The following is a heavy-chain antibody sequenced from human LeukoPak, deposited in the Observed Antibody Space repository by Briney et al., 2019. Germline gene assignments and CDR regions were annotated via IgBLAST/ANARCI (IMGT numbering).Heavy chain of an antibody. J-gene: IGHJ2*01. D-gene: IGHD4-17*01. CDR3: ARGGYTTGGYWYLDL. CDR2: IYYRGST. V-gene: IGHV4-59*01. CDR1: GGSISTYY. Sequence: SETLSLTCTVSGGSISTYYWSWIRQPPGKGLEWMGYIYYRGSTSYNPSLQSRVTILVDTSKNQFSLNLSSVTAADTAVYYCARGGYTTGGYWYLDLWGRGTLVTVSS.